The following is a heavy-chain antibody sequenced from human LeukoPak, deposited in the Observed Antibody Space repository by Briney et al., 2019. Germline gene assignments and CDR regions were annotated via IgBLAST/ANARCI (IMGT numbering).Heavy chain of an antibody. D-gene: IGHD6-19*01. Sequence: GGSLKLSCAASGFTFSSYAMSWVRQAPGKGLEWVSAISGSGGSTYYADSVKGRFTISRDNSKNTVYLQMNSLRAEDTAVYYCAKLEAVAGTNDYWGQGTLVTVSS. CDR2: ISGSGGST. J-gene: IGHJ4*02. CDR3: AKLEAVAGTNDY. CDR1: GFTFSSYA. V-gene: IGHV3-23*01.